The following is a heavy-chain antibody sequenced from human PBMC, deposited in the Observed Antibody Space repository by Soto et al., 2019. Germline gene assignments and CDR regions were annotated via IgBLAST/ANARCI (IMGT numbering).Heavy chain of an antibody. V-gene: IGHV1-69*01. CDR1: GDTFSSYA. Sequence: QVQLVQSGAEVKKPGSSVKVSCKASGDTFSSYAISWVRQAPGQGLAWMGGIIPIFGTATYAPKFQGRVTTNADESNGSAHMELSSLRSEATAVDYCARDGSGDRNRTSPLDVWGHGTTLTVSS. CDR2: IIPIFGTA. CDR3: ARDGSGDRNRTSPLDV. D-gene: IGHD2-21*02. J-gene: IGHJ6*02.